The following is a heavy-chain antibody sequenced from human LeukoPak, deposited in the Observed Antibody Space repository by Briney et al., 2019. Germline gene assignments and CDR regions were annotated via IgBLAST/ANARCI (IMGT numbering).Heavy chain of an antibody. CDR3: TTDRNWLSPTGAFDI. CDR2: IKSKTDGATT. CDR1: GFTFSSYG. D-gene: IGHD3-9*01. V-gene: IGHV3-15*01. Sequence: GGSLRLSCAASGFTFSSYGMHWVRQAPGKGLEWVGRIKSKTDGATTDYAAPVKGRFTISRDDSENTLYLQMNSLKTEDTAVYYCTTDRNWLSPTGAFDIWGQGTMVTVSS. J-gene: IGHJ3*02.